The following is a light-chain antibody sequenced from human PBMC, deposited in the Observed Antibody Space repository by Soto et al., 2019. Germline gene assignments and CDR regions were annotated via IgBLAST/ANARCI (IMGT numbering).Light chain of an antibody. CDR1: SSNIGAGYD. Sequence: QSALTQPPSVSGAPGQRVTISCTGSSSNIGAGYDVHWYQQLPGTAPKLLIYGNSNRPSGVPDRFSGSKSGTSASLAITGLQPEDEADYYCQSYDSSLSGHVVFGGGTKLTVL. J-gene: IGLJ2*01. CDR2: GNS. CDR3: QSYDSSLSGHVV. V-gene: IGLV1-40*01.